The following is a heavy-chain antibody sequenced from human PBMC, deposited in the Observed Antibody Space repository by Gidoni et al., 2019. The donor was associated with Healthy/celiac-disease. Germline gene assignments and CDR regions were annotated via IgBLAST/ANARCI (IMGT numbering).Heavy chain of an antibody. CDR2: IKQDGSEK. Sequence: EVQLVESGGGLVQPGGSLRLSCAASGFPFSSYCMSWVRQAPGKGLEWVANIKQDGSEKYYVDSVKCRFTISRDNAKNSLYLQMNSLRAEDTAVYYCASGYYYDSSGLDYYYYGMDVWGQGTTVTVSS. D-gene: IGHD3-22*01. CDR1: GFPFSSYC. V-gene: IGHV3-7*03. CDR3: ASGYYYDSSGLDYYYYGMDV. J-gene: IGHJ6*02.